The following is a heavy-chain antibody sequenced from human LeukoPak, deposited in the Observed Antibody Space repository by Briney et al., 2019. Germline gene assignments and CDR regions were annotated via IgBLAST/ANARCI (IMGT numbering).Heavy chain of an antibody. Sequence: SETLSLTCTVSGGSISSSSYYWGWIRQPPGKGLEWIGSIYYSGSTYYNPSLKSRVTISVDTSKNQFSLKLSSVTAADTAVYYCARAQWSYGSGWFDCWGQGTLVTVSS. J-gene: IGHJ4*02. D-gene: IGHD3-10*01. CDR2: IYYSGST. CDR3: ARAQWSYGSGWFDC. CDR1: GGSISSSSYY. V-gene: IGHV4-39*01.